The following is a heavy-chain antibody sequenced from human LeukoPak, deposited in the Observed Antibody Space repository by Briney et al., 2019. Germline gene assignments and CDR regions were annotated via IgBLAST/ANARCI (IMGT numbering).Heavy chain of an antibody. Sequence: ASVKVSCKASGYTFTSYDINWVRQATGQGPEWMGWMNPNSGNTGYAQKFQGRVTMTRNTSISTAYMELSSLRSEDTAVYYCARGSQSYGGNKYWGQGTLVTVSS. CDR2: MNPNSGNT. CDR1: GYTFTSYD. J-gene: IGHJ4*02. D-gene: IGHD4-23*01. V-gene: IGHV1-8*01. CDR3: ARGSQSYGGNKY.